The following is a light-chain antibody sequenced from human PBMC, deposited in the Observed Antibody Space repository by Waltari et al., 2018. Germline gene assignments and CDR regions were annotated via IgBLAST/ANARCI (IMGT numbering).Light chain of an antibody. Sequence: RASQGSRNYLAGYQHERVNVPKVLIHAASTLQAGAPSRSSGSGSGKDFIVTISSLQPEDVATYYCRKYNRDAPWTFGQGTKVEIK. V-gene: IGKV1-27*01. J-gene: IGKJ1*01. CDR1: QGSRNY. CDR3: RKYNRDAPWT. CDR2: AAS.